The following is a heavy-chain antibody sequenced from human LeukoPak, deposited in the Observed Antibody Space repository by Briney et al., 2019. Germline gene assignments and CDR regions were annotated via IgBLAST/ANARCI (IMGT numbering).Heavy chain of an antibody. Sequence: GGSLRLSCAASGFTFSSYWMHWVRQAPGKGLVWVSRINSDGSSTSYADSVKGRFTISRDNAKNTLYLQMNSLRAEDTAVYYCASPPRDSGSYTAPFDYWGQGTLVTVSS. J-gene: IGHJ4*02. CDR1: GFTFSSYW. D-gene: IGHD1-26*01. CDR3: ASPPRDSGSYTAPFDY. CDR2: INSDGSST. V-gene: IGHV3-74*01.